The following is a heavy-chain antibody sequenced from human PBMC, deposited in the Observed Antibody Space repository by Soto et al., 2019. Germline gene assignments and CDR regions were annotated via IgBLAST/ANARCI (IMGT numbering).Heavy chain of an antibody. J-gene: IGHJ2*01. CDR2: ISGSGGST. Sequence: GGSLRLSCAASGFTFSSYAMSWVRQAPGKGLEWVSAISGSGGSTYYADSVKGRFTISRDNSKNTLYLQMNSLRAEDTAVYYCAKVHLDYGDYWYFDLWGRGTLVTVSS. CDR1: GFTFSSYA. V-gene: IGHV3-23*01. CDR3: AKVHLDYGDYWYFDL. D-gene: IGHD4-17*01.